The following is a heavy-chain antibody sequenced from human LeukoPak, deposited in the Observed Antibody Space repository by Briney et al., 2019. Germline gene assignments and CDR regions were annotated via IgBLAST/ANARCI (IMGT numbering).Heavy chain of an antibody. Sequence: AASVKVSCKASGGTFSSYAISWVRQAPGQGLEWMGGIIPIFGTANYAQKFQGRVTITADESTSTAYMELNSLRSEDTAVYYCALRYFDWLSRSRVYYYYGMDVWGKGTTVTVSS. D-gene: IGHD3-9*01. V-gene: IGHV1-69*13. J-gene: IGHJ6*04. CDR1: GGTFSSYA. CDR2: IIPIFGTA. CDR3: ALRYFDWLSRSRVYYYYGMDV.